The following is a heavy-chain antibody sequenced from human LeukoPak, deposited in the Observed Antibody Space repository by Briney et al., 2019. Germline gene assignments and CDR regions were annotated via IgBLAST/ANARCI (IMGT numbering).Heavy chain of an antibody. CDR3: ARSYDSSGYPLYLAY. Sequence: SETLSLTCTVSGGYISSYYWSWIRQPAGKGLEWIGRIYTSGSTNYNPSLKSRVTMSVDTSKNQFSLKLSSVTAADTAVYYCARSYDSSGYPLYLAYWGQGTLVTVSS. D-gene: IGHD3-22*01. CDR2: IYTSGST. V-gene: IGHV4-4*07. J-gene: IGHJ4*02. CDR1: GGYISSYY.